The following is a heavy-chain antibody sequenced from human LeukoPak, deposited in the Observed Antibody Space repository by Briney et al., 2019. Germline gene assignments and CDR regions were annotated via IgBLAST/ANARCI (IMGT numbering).Heavy chain of an antibody. Sequence: PGGSLRLSCAGSGFTFSSYWMNWVRQAPGKGLEWVANIKQDGTKTHYVDSVKGRFTISRDNARSSLYLQMNSLRVEDTAVYYCATDTGHGYFESWGQGTLVTVSS. D-gene: IGHD4-17*01. CDR1: GFTFSSYW. J-gene: IGHJ4*02. CDR3: ATDTGHGYFES. CDR2: IKQDGTKT. V-gene: IGHV3-7*01.